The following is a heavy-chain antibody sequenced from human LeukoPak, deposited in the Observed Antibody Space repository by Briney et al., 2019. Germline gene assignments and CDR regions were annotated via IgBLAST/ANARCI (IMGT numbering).Heavy chain of an antibody. D-gene: IGHD3-3*01. Sequence: GGSLRLSCAASGFTFSSYAMSWVRQAPGKGLEWVSAISGSGGSTYYADSVKGRFTISRDNSKNTLYLQMNSLRAEDTAVYYCAKGQLLPRHYDFWSGYYMDVWGKGTTVTVSS. CDR3: AKGQLLPRHYDFWSGYYMDV. V-gene: IGHV3-23*01. J-gene: IGHJ6*03. CDR2: ISGSGGST. CDR1: GFTFSSYA.